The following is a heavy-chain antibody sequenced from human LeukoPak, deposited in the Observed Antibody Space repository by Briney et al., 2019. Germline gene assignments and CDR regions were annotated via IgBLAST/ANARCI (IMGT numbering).Heavy chain of an antibody. V-gene: IGHV1-18*01. Sequence: ASVKVSCKASGYTFTSYGISWVRQAPGQGLEWMGWISAYNGNTNYAQKFQGRVTITADESTSTAYMELSSLRSEDTAVYYCARGCGGSCYSGRDWFDPWGQGTLVTVSS. CDR1: GYTFTSYG. CDR2: ISAYNGNT. J-gene: IGHJ5*02. CDR3: ARGCGGSCYSGRDWFDP. D-gene: IGHD2-15*01.